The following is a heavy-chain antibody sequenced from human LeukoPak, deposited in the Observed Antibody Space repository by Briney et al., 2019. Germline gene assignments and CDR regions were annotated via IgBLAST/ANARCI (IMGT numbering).Heavy chain of an antibody. Sequence: GGSLRLSCAASGFTFSSYWMSRVRQAPGKGLEWVANIKQDGSEKYYVDSVKGRFTISRDNAKNSLYLQMNSLRAEDTAVYYCARVRFLEWSSLYNWFDPWGQGTLVTVSS. D-gene: IGHD3-3*01. V-gene: IGHV3-7*04. CDR2: IKQDGSEK. CDR1: GFTFSSYW. CDR3: ARVRFLEWSSLYNWFDP. J-gene: IGHJ5*02.